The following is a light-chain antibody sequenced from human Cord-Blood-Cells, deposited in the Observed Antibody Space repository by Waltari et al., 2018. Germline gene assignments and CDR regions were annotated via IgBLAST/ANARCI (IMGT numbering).Light chain of an antibody. J-gene: IGKJ2*04. V-gene: IGKV1-39*01. Sequence: DIQMTQSPSSLSASVGDRVTITCRASQSISSYLNCYQQKPGKAPKLLIYAASSLQSGLPSRFSGSGSGTYFTLTISSLQPEDFATYYCQQSYSTPRSFGQGTKLEIK. CDR2: AAS. CDR1: QSISSY. CDR3: QQSYSTPRS.